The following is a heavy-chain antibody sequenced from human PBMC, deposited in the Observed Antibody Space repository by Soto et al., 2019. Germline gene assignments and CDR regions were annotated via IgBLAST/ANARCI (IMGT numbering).Heavy chain of an antibody. CDR1: GYTFTSYG. J-gene: IGHJ6*02. CDR2: ISAYNGNT. Sequence: ASVKVSCKASGYTFTSYGISWVRQAPGQGLEWMGWISAYNGNTNYAQKLQGRVTMTTDTSTSTAYMELRSLRSDDTAVYYCASPYSSSWYSDYYYYGMDVWGQGTTVTVSS. V-gene: IGHV1-18*01. CDR3: ASPYSSSWYSDYYYYGMDV. D-gene: IGHD6-13*01.